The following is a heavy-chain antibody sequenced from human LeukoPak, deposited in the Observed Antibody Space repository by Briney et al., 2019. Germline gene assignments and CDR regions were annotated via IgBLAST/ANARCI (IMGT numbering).Heavy chain of an antibody. CDR1: GFTVSGNY. Sequence: GGSLRLSCAASGFTVSGNYMSWVRQAPGKGLEWVANIKQDGSEKYYVDSVKGRFTISRDNAKNSLYLQMNSLRVEDTAVYYCAREAYWGQGTLVTVSS. CDR3: AREAY. CDR2: IKQDGSEK. V-gene: IGHV3-7*01. J-gene: IGHJ4*02.